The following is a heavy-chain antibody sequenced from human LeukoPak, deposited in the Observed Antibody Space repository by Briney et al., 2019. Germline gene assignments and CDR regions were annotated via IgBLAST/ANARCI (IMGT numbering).Heavy chain of an antibody. CDR2: IIPIFGTA. J-gene: IGHJ6*03. D-gene: IGHD3-10*02. CDR3: ARELRAVFGSYYYYYMDV. Sequence: AASVKVSCKASGGTFSSYAISWVRQAPGQGLEWMGGIIPIFGTANYAQKFQGRVTITADESTSTAYMELSSLRSEDTAVYYCARELRAVFGSYYYYYMDVWGKGTTVTVSS. V-gene: IGHV1-69*01. CDR1: GGTFSSYA.